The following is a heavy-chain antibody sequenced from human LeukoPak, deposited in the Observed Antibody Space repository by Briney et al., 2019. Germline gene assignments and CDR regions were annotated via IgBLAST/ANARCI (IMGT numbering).Heavy chain of an antibody. D-gene: IGHD2-2*01. V-gene: IGHV4-59*01. J-gene: IGHJ4*02. CDR1: GDSISSYY. CDR3: ARGVVVVPTAMGEFDY. CDR2: IYYSGNT. Sequence: SGTLSLTCTVSGDSISSYYWSWIRQPPGKGLEWIGYIYYSGNTNYNPSLKSRVTISVDTSKNQFSLKLSSVTAADTAVYYCARGVVVVPTAMGEFDYWGRGTLVTVSS.